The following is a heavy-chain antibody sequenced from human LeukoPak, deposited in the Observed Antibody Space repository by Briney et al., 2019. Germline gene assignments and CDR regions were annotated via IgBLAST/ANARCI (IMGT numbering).Heavy chain of an antibody. J-gene: IGHJ5*02. Sequence: ASVKVSCKASGYTFTSYYMHWVRQAPGQGLEWMGIINPSGGSTSYAQKFQGRVTMTTDTSTSTAYMELRSLRSDDTAVYYCAREGIAANWFDPWGQGTLVTVSS. V-gene: IGHV1-46*01. D-gene: IGHD6-13*01. CDR1: GYTFTSYY. CDR3: AREGIAANWFDP. CDR2: INPSGGST.